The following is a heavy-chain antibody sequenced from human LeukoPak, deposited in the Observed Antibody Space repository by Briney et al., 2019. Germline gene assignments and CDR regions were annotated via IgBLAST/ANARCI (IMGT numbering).Heavy chain of an antibody. CDR1: GGSFSGYY. CDR2: INHSGST. Sequence: PSETLSLTCAVYGGSFSGYYWSWIRHPPGKGLEWIGEINHSGSTNYNPSLKSRVTISVDTSKNQFSLKLSSVTAADTAVYYCARPSSSSWWGDDAFDIWGQGTMVTVSS. V-gene: IGHV4-34*01. J-gene: IGHJ3*02. CDR3: ARPSSSSWWGDDAFDI. D-gene: IGHD6-13*01.